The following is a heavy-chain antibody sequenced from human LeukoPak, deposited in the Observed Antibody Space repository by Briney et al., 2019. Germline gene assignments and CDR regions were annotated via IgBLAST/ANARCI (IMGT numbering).Heavy chain of an antibody. CDR2: ISYDGSKK. V-gene: IGHV3-30*18. J-gene: IGHJ5*02. D-gene: IGHD5-18*01. Sequence: GRSLRLSCAASGFTFSSYGMHWVRQAPGKGLEWVAVISYDGSKKYYADSVKGRFTISRDNSKNTLYLQMNSLRAEDTAVYYCAKELRGYSYGLRNNWFDPWGQGTLVTVSS. CDR3: AKELRGYSYGLRNNWFDP. CDR1: GFTFSSYG.